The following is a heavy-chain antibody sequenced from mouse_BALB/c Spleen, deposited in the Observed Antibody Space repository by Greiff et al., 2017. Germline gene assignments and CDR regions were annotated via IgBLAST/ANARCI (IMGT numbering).Heavy chain of an antibody. V-gene: IGHV5-17*02. CDR1: GFTFSSFG. J-gene: IGHJ4*01. CDR3: ARGGYGNSYYYAMDY. D-gene: IGHD2-1*01. CDR2: ISSGSSTI. Sequence: VQLVESGGGLVQPGGSRKLSCAASGFTFSSFGMHWVRQAPEKGLEWVAYISSGSSTIYYADTVKGRFTISRDNPKNTLFLQMTSLRSEDTAMYYCARGGYGNSYYYAMDYWGQGTSVTVSS.